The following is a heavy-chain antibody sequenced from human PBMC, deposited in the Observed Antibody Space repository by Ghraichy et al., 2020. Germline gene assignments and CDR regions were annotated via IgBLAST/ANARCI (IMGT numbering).Heavy chain of an antibody. CDR2: IYNVGTT. D-gene: IGHD2-15*01. CDR1: GFTVSNNY. V-gene: IGHV3-66*02. Sequence: GGSLRLSCEGSGFTVSNNYMTWVRQAPGKGLEWVSVIYNVGTTYYADSVKGRFTISRDNSKNTLYLQMNSLKPEDTADYYCARDAAYCSGGSCLHYWGQGTLITVSS. CDR3: ARDAAYCSGGSCLHY. J-gene: IGHJ4*02.